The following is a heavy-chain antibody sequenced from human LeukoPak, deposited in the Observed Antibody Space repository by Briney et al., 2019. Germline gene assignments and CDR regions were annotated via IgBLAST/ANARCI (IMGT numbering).Heavy chain of an antibody. V-gene: IGHV4-61*02. CDR1: GGSTSSGSYY. CDR2: IYTSGTT. J-gene: IGHJ5*02. Sequence: SETLSLTCTVSGGSTSSGSYYWTWVRQPAGKGLEWIGRIYTSGTTDYSPFFKSRVTILLDTSKNQLSLKLTSVTAADTAMYYCVREGGGSGWYNWLGPWGQGTLVTVSS. D-gene: IGHD6-13*01. CDR3: VREGGGSGWYNWLGP.